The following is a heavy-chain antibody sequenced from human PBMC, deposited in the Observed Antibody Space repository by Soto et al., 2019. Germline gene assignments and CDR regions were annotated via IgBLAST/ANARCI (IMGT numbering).Heavy chain of an antibody. CDR3: ARDDSSGWYPPWNYYYGRDV. CDR2: ISYDGSNK. J-gene: IGHJ6*02. CDR1: GFTCSSYA. D-gene: IGHD6-19*01. V-gene: IGHV3-30-3*01. Sequence: RGSLRLSCAASGFTCSSYAMHWVRQAPGKGLEWVAVISYDGSNKYYADSVKCRFTISRDNSKNTLYLQMNSLRAEDTAVYYCARDDSSGWYPPWNYYYGRDVWGQGTTVTVSS.